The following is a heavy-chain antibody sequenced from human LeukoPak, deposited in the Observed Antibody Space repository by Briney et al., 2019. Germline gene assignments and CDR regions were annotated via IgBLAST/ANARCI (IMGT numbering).Heavy chain of an antibody. CDR3: AKNHDYGDYAGLGTYYFDY. J-gene: IGHJ4*02. CDR2: ISGSGGST. CDR1: GFTFSSYA. D-gene: IGHD4-17*01. Sequence: GGSLRLSCAASGFTFSSYAMSWVRQAPGKGLEWVSAISGSGGSTYYADSVKGRFTISRDNSKNTLYLQMNSLRAEDTAVYYCAKNHDYGDYAGLGTYYFDYWGQGTLVTVSS. V-gene: IGHV3-23*01.